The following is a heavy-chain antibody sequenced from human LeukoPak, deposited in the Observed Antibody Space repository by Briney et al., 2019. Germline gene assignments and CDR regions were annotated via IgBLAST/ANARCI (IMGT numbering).Heavy chain of an antibody. CDR2: IYYSGST. CDR1: GGSISSSSYY. D-gene: IGHD6-13*01. CDR3: ARHWPIAAAGENWFDP. V-gene: IGHV4-39*01. J-gene: IGHJ5*02. Sequence: PSETLSLTCTVSGGSISSSSYYWGWIRQPPGKGLEWIGSIYYSGSTYYNPSLKSRVTISVDTSKNQFSLKLSPVTAADTAVYYCARHWPIAAAGENWFDPWGQGTLVTVSS.